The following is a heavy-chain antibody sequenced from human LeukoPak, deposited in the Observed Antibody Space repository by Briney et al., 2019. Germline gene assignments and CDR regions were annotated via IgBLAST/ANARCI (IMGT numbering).Heavy chain of an antibody. CDR2: LYSGGAT. V-gene: IGHV3-66*01. CDR1: GFTVKDNF. CDR3: TRDSANYHFAY. Sequence: GFLRLSCAASGFTVKDNFMSWVRQAPGKGLEWVSVLYSGGATYYADSVKGRFTISRDNSKNIVFLQMNDLRTEDTAFYYCTRDSANYHFAYWGQGTLVTVSS. D-gene: IGHD4/OR15-4a*01. J-gene: IGHJ4*02.